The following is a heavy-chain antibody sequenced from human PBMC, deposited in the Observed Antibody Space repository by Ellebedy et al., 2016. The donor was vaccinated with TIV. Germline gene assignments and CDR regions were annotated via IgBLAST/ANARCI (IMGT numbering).Heavy chain of an antibody. CDR1: GFTFSSYA. J-gene: IGHJ4*02. V-gene: IGHV3-23*01. CDR2: ISHTGSRT. CDR3: AKGRGGGSDSSAPRYYFDY. Sequence: PGGSLRLSCAPSGFTFSSYAMSWVRQAPGKGLEWVSTISHTGSRTYYTDSVEGRFIISRDTSKKTLYLQMNGMRAEDTAVYYCAKGRGGGSDSSAPRYYFDYWGLGTLVTVSS. D-gene: IGHD3-22*01.